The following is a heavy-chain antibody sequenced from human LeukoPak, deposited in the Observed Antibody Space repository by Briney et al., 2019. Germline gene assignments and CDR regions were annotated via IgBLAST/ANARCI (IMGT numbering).Heavy chain of an antibody. CDR2: INHSGSP. V-gene: IGHV4-34*01. J-gene: IGHJ3*02. D-gene: IGHD3-10*01. Sequence: PSETLSLTCAVYGGSLSGYYWSWIRQPPGKGLDLIGEINHSGSPNYNPSLKSRVTISIDTSKNQFSLKLSPVTAADTAVYYCARDLSDYYGSGSYRPIDAFDIWGQGTMVTVSS. CDR1: GGSLSGYY. CDR3: ARDLSDYYGSGSYRPIDAFDI.